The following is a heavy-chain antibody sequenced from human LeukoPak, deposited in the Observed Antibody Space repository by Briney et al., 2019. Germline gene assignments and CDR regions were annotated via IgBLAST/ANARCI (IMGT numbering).Heavy chain of an antibody. CDR1: GGSISSYY. CDR2: IYASGST. D-gene: IGHD5-12*01. CDR3: ARGVATTQFGGAFDI. J-gene: IGHJ3*02. Sequence: SETLSLTCTVSGGSISSYYWSWIRQPAGKGLEWIGRIYASGSTNYNPSLKSRVTMSVDTSKNQFSLKLSSVTAADTAVYYCARGVATTQFGGAFDIWGQGTMVTVSS. V-gene: IGHV4-4*07.